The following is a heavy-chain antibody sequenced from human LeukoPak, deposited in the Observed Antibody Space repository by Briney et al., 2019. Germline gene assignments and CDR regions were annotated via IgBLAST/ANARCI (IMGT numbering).Heavy chain of an antibody. D-gene: IGHD5-24*01. J-gene: IGHJ3*02. V-gene: IGHV3-15*01. Sequence: PGGSLRLSCAASGFTFRNAWMSWVRQAPGKGLEWVGRIKRKTDGGTTDYAAPVKGRFTISRDDSKNTLYLQMNSLKTEDTAVYYCTTDQGRRWLQLPNFDIWGQGTMVSVSS. CDR3: TTDQGRRWLQLPNFDI. CDR1: GFTFRNAW. CDR2: IKRKTDGGTT.